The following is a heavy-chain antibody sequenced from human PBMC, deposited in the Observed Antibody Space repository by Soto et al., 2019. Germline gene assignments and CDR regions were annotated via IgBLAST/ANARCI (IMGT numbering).Heavy chain of an antibody. CDR2: ISSNGGST. D-gene: IGHD3-10*01. J-gene: IGHJ5*02. CDR3: VKGSAKWYYGSGSQHWFDP. Sequence: GGSLRLSCSASGFTFSSYAMHWVRQAPGKGLEYVSAISSNGGSTYYADSVKGRFTISRDNSKNTLYLQMSSLRAEDTAVYYCVKGSAKWYYGSGSQHWFDPWGQGTLVTVSS. CDR1: GFTFSSYA. V-gene: IGHV3-64D*08.